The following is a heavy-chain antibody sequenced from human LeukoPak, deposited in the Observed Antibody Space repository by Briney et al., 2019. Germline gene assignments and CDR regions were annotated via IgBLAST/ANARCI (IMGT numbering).Heavy chain of an antibody. V-gene: IGHV1-2*02. CDR3: ARNYYDSSGYPYFDS. CDR1: GYTFTGYY. J-gene: IGHJ4*02. Sequence: ASVKVSCKASGYTFTGYYMHWVRQATGQGLEWMGWINPNSGGTNYAQKFQGRVTMTRDTSISTAYMELSRLRSDDTAVYYCARNYYDSSGYPYFDSWGQGTLVTVSS. CDR2: INPNSGGT. D-gene: IGHD3-22*01.